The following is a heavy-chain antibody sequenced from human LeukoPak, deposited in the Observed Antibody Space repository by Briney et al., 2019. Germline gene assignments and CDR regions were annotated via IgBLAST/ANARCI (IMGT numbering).Heavy chain of an antibody. CDR1: GGSISTYH. J-gene: IGHJ4*02. CDR3: ARDGNSYGPDFDY. D-gene: IGHD3-16*01. CDR2: INVNEGP. V-gene: IGHV4-4*07. Sequence: PSETLSITCTVSGGSISTYHWSWIRQPAGKGLEWIGHINVNEGPKYNPSLTSRVTMSADTSRNQYSLKLSSVTAADTAIYYCARDGNSYGPDFDYWGQGTLVTVS.